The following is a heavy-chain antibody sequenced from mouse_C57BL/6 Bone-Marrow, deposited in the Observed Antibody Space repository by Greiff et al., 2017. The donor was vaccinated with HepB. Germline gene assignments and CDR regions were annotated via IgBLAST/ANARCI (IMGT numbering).Heavy chain of an antibody. CDR2: ISSGSSTI. Sequence: EVQLVESGGGLVKPGGSLKLSCAASGFTFSDYGMHWVRQAPEKGLEWVAYISSGSSTIYYADTVKGRFTISRDNAKNTLFLQMTSLRSEDTAMYYCASSDSSGYAYFDYWGQGTTLTVSS. CDR1: GFTFSDYG. D-gene: IGHD3-2*02. V-gene: IGHV5-17*01. CDR3: ASSDSSGYAYFDY. J-gene: IGHJ2*01.